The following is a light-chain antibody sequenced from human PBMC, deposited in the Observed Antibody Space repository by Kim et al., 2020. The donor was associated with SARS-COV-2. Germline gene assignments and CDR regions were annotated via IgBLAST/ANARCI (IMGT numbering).Light chain of an antibody. V-gene: IGKV2-28*01. CDR3: MQSPQNTWT. CDR1: QSLLHRNGKNY. CDR2: LGS. J-gene: IGKJ1*01. Sequence: IVMTQSPLSLPVTPGEPASISCRSSQSLLHRNGKNYLDWYLQKPGQSPQLLIYLGSERASGVPDRFSGSGSGTYFTLKISRVEAEDVGVYYCMQSPQNTWTFGQGTKVDIK.